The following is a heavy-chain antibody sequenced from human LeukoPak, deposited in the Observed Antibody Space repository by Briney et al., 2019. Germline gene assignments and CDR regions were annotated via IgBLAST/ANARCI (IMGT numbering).Heavy chain of an antibody. Sequence: GGSLRLSCTASGFPFSTYWMSWVRQAPGKGLEWVANIKQDGSEKYYVDSVKGRFTISRDNAKSSLYLQMNSLRAEDTAVYYCARDEITIFGVVISSNYYYYYGMDVWGQGTTVTVSS. CDR1: GFPFSTYW. J-gene: IGHJ6*02. CDR2: IKQDGSEK. V-gene: IGHV3-7*03. D-gene: IGHD3-3*01. CDR3: ARDEITIFGVVISSNYYYYYGMDV.